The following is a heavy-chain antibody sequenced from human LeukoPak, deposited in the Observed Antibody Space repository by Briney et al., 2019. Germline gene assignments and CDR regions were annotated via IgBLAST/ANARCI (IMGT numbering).Heavy chain of an antibody. V-gene: IGHV3-74*01. J-gene: IGHJ4*02. CDR1: GFTFSSFW. D-gene: IGHD2-15*01. Sequence: PGGSLRLSCAASGFTFSSFWMHWVRQAPGKGLVWVSRINSVGSSTSYADSVKGRFTISRDNAKNSLYLQMNSLRAEDTAVYYCARCSGGSTYHSDDYWGQGTLVTVSS. CDR2: INSVGSST. CDR3: ARCSGGSTYHSDDY.